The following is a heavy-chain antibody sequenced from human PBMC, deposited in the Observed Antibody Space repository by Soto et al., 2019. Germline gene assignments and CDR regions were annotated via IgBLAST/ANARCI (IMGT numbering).Heavy chain of an antibody. V-gene: IGHV3-33*01. J-gene: IGHJ4*02. CDR3: ATTGPY. Sequence: QVQLVESGGGVVQPGRSLRLSCAASGFTFSSYGMHWVRQAPGKGLEWVAVIWFDGSNKFYADSVKGRFTISRDNSKNTVSLRVNGLRDEDSAAYYCATTGPYWGEGTLVTVSS. CDR2: IWFDGSNK. CDR1: GFTFSSYG.